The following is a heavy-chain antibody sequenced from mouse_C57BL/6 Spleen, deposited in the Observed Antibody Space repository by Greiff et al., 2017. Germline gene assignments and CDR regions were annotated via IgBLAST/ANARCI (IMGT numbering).Heavy chain of an antibody. CDR3: ARFYDYDGYFDY. D-gene: IGHD2-4*01. CDR1: GYTFTDYY. J-gene: IGHJ2*01. Sequence: EVQLQQSGPELVKPGASVKISCKASGYTFTDYYMNWVKQSHGKSLEWIGDINPNNGGTSYNQKFKGKATLTVDKSSSTAYMELRSLTSEDSAVYYCARFYDYDGYFDYWGQGTTLTVSS. V-gene: IGHV1-26*01. CDR2: INPNNGGT.